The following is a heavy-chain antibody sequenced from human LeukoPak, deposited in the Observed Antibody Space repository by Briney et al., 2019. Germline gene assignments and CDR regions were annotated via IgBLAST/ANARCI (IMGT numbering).Heavy chain of an antibody. V-gene: IGHV4-34*01. J-gene: IGHJ4*02. CDR1: GGSFSGYY. CDR2: INHSGST. CDR3: ARHYYDSSGSFDY. Sequence: SETLSLTCAVYGGSFSGYYWSWIRQPPGKGPEWIGEINHSGSTNYNPSLKSRVTISVDTSKNQFSLKLSSVTAADTAVYYCARHYYDSSGSFDYWGQGTLVTVSS. D-gene: IGHD3-22*01.